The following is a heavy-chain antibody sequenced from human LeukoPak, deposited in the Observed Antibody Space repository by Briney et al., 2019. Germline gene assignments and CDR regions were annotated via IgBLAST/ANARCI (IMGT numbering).Heavy chain of an antibody. CDR3: ARVGERWLQFSYLDY. V-gene: IGHV1-46*01. CDR1: GYTFTSYY. Sequence: ASVKVSCKASGYTFTSYYMHWVRQAPGQGLEWMGIINPSGGSTSYAQKFQGRVTMTRDTSTSTVYMELSSLRSEDTAVYYCARVGERWLQFSYLDYWGQGTLVTVSS. J-gene: IGHJ4*02. D-gene: IGHD5-24*01. CDR2: INPSGGST.